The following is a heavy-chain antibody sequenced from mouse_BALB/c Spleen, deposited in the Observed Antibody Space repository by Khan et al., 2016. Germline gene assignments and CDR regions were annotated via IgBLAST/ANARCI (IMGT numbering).Heavy chain of an antibody. CDR2: INTETGEP. V-gene: IGHV9-2-1*01. CDR1: GYTFTDYS. J-gene: IGHJ2*01. D-gene: IGHD1-1*01. Sequence: QIQLEQSGPELKKPGETVKISCKASGYTFTDYSMHWVKQAPGKGLKWMGWINTETGEPTYADDFKGRFAFSLETSASTAYLQINNLKNEDTATYFCARGYYGSSLYWGQGTTLTVSS. CDR3: ARGYYGSSLY.